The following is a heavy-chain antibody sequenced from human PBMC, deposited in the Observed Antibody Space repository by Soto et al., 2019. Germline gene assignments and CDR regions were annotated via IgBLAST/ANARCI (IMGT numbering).Heavy chain of an antibody. D-gene: IGHD3-16*01. V-gene: IGHV3-21*01. J-gene: IGHJ5*02. CDR1: GFIFSTYT. CDR3: ARAHSMMLLDRFDP. CDR2: ISSSSRDI. Sequence: PGGSLRLSCAASGFIFSTYTINWVRQAPGKGLEWVASISSSSRDIFYADSVKARFTISRDNANSSVDLQMNSLGVGDSGVFYCARAHSMMLLDRFDPWGPGTLVTVSS.